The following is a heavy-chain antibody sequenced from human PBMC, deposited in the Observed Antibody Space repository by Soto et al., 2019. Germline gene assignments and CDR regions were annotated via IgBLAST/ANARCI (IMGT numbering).Heavy chain of an antibody. Sequence: SETLSLTCTVSGGSISSYYWIWIRQPPGKGLEWIGYIYYSGSTNYNPSLKSRVTISVDTSKNQFSLKLSSVTAADTAVYYCARQGVYSSLYYFDYWGQGTLVTVSS. CDR1: GGSISSYY. CDR2: IYYSGST. D-gene: IGHD6-13*01. J-gene: IGHJ4*02. CDR3: ARQGVYSSLYYFDY. V-gene: IGHV4-59*08.